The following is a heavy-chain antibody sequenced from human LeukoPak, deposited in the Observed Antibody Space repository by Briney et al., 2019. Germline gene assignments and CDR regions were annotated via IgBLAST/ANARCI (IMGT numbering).Heavy chain of an antibody. D-gene: IGHD3-22*01. Sequence: GGSLRLSCAASEFTFSSYVMAWVRQAPGKGLEWVSTITPGGGTYYADSVKGRFTISRDNSKNTLYLQMNSLRAEDTAVYYCAKAYEYYYDSSGYYPLQLFDYWGQGTLVTVSS. CDR3: AKAYEYYYDSSGYYPLQLFDY. J-gene: IGHJ4*02. V-gene: IGHV3-23*01. CDR2: ITPGGGT. CDR1: EFTFSSYV.